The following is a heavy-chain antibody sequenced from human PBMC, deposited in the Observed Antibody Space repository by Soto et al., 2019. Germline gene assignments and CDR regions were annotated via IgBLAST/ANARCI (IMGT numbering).Heavy chain of an antibody. J-gene: IGHJ3*02. CDR3: ARGRIVASIHDAFEI. CDR2: ISAYNGNR. V-gene: IGHV1-18*01. CDR1: GYPFTSYG. D-gene: IGHD5-12*01. Sequence: QGHLLQSGDEVKTPGASVRVSCRASGYPFTSYGISWVRQAPGQGLAWVAWISAYNGNRDTAQKFQGRVTMTLDTSTDTAHMELGDLTSADTGVYYCARGRIVASIHDAFEIWGQGTKVTVSS.